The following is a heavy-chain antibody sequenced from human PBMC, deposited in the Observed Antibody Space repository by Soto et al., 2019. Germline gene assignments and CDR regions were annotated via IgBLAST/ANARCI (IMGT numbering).Heavy chain of an antibody. CDR3: ARVSYSHSSGAKYGMDV. Sequence: PSETLSLTCTVSGGSISSYYWSWIRQPPGKGLEWIGYIYYSGSTNYNPPLKSRVTISVDTSKNQFSLKLSSVTAADTAVYYCARVSYSHSSGAKYGMDVWGQGTTVTVSS. D-gene: IGHD2-15*01. CDR2: IYYSGST. CDR1: GGSISSYY. J-gene: IGHJ6*02. V-gene: IGHV4-59*01.